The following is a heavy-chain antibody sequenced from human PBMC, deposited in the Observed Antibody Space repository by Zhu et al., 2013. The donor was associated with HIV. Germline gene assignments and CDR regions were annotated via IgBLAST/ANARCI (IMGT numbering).Heavy chain of an antibody. CDR2: IIPMFTIT. CDR3: ARDRLISMKVVRPWFDP. D-gene: IGHD3-22*01. V-gene: IGHV1-69*12. Sequence: QVQLVQSGAEVKKPGSSVKVSCKASGGTFSSYAISWVRQAPGQGLEWMGWIIPMFTITNYAQKFQGRVTITADESTSTAYMELSSLRSEDTAVYYCARDRLISMKVVRPWFDPWGQGTLVTVSS. J-gene: IGHJ5*02. CDR1: GGTFSSYA.